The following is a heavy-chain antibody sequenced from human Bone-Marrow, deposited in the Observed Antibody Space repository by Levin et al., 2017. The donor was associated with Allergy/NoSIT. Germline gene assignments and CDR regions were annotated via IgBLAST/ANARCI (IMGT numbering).Heavy chain of an antibody. CDR3: ARAPGAGWYYYYMDV. CDR1: GFTVSNNY. J-gene: IGHJ6*03. V-gene: IGHV3-53*01. Sequence: GESLKISCAASGFTVSNNYMSWVRQAPGKGLQWVSVIYSDDSTYYADSVKGRFTISRDNSKNTLYLQMNSLRAEDTALYYCARAPGAGWYYYYMDVWGKGTTVTVSS. CDR2: IYSDDST. D-gene: IGHD6-19*01.